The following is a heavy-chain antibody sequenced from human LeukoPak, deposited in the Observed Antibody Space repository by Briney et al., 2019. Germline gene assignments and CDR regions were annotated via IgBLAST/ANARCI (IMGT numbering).Heavy chain of an antibody. D-gene: IGHD5-24*01. CDR1: GFTFSSYW. CDR2: IKQDGSEK. V-gene: IGHV3-7*01. CDR3: AKDGLGVEMATIYYYYYYMDV. Sequence: GGSLRLSCAASGFTFSSYWMSWVRQAPGKGLEWVANIKQDGSEKYYVDSVKGRFTISRDNAKNSLYLQMNSLRAEDTAVYYCAKDGLGVEMATIYYYYYYMDVWGKGTTVTVSS. J-gene: IGHJ6*03.